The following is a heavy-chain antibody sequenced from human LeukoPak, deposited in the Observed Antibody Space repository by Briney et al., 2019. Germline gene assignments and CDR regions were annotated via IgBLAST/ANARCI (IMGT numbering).Heavy chain of an antibody. J-gene: IGHJ4*02. V-gene: IGHV1-2*02. Sequence: ASVKVSCKASGGTFSSYAISWVRQAPGQGLEWMGWINPNSGGTNYAQKFQGRVTMTRDTSISTAYMELSRLRSDDTAVYYCARLDDSSGYWGQGTLVTVSS. CDR2: INPNSGGT. CDR3: ARLDDSSGY. CDR1: GGTFSSYA. D-gene: IGHD3-22*01.